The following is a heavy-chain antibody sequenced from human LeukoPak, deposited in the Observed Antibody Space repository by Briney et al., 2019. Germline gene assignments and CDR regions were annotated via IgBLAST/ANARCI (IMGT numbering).Heavy chain of an antibody. CDR1: GYTFSGYY. CDR3: ARALRYDDSSGYYAY. D-gene: IGHD3-22*01. J-gene: IGHJ4*02. CDR2: INYNSGAI. V-gene: IGHV1-2*02. Sequence: GASVKVSCKGSGYTFSGYYMHWVRQAPGQGLEWMGWINYNSGAINYAQALQGRVTMTRDTSITIFYMELSSLRSDDTAVYYCARALRYDDSSGYYAYWGQGTLVTVSS.